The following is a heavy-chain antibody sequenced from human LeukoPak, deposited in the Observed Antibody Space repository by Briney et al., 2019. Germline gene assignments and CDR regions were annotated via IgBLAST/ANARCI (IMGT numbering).Heavy chain of an antibody. J-gene: IGHJ6*02. Sequence: GSVKFSYKPSGYLFTDYYLLCIRQAPGQRLGCRGWIDPNSGGSQHGVNLQGRATLTRDTSINAVYMDLSSLRSDDTGLYYCARSRTPFYYYGMDVWGLGTSVTVSS. D-gene: IGHD1-1*01. V-gene: IGHV1-2*02. CDR2: IDPNSGGS. CDR1: GYLFTDYY. CDR3: ARSRTPFYYYGMDV.